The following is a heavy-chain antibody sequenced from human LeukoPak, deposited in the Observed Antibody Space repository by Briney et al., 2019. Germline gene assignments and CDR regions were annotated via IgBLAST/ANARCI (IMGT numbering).Heavy chain of an antibody. Sequence: GGSLRLSCAASGFTFSSCWMHWVRQAPGKGLVWVSRINSNGRTTNYADSVKGRFTISRDNAKNTPYLQMNSLRAEDTAVYYCVRSGFSSGELYWGQGALVTVSS. CDR1: GFTFSSCW. CDR3: VRSGFSSGELY. J-gene: IGHJ4*02. CDR2: INSNGRTT. V-gene: IGHV3-74*01. D-gene: IGHD4-17*01.